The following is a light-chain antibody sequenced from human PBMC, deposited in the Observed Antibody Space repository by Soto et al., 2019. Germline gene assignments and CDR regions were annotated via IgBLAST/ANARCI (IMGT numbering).Light chain of an antibody. V-gene: IGLV2-14*01. CDR1: SSDVGLYNY. J-gene: IGLJ1*01. CDR3: ISYTTSSTSDV. Sequence: QSALTQPASVSGSPGQSITISCTGTSSDVGLYNYVSWYQQYPGKAPKLMIFDVSNRPSGVSNRFSGSKSGNTASLTISGLQAEDEADYYCISYTTSSTSDVFGTGTKVTVL. CDR2: DVS.